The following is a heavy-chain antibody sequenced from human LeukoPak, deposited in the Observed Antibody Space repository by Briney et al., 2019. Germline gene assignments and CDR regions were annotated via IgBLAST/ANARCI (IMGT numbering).Heavy chain of an antibody. CDR3: ARESTYYYDNSGFDSAAFDI. CDR2: IYHSGTA. D-gene: IGHD3-22*01. CDR1: GGSISTGGYY. J-gene: IGHJ3*02. V-gene: IGHV4-31*03. Sequence: SQTLSLTCTVSGGSISTGGYYWGWIRLHPGRGLEWIVYIYHSGTAYYNPSLRSRITISLDTSKNLFSLKLTSVTAADTAVYYCARESTYYYDNSGFDSAAFDIWGQGTMVTVSS.